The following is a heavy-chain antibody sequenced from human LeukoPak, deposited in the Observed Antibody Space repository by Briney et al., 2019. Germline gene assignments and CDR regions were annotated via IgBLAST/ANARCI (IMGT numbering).Heavy chain of an antibody. CDR3: ARHHSPEYYYDSSGYPPGAFDI. CDR2: IYHSGST. V-gene: IGHV4-4*02. Sequence: PSETLSLTCAVSGGSISSSNWWSWVRQPPGKGLEWIGEIYHSGSTNYNPSLKSRVTISVDKSKNQFSLKLSSVTAADTAVYYCARHHSPEYYYDSSGYPPGAFDIWGQGTMVTVSS. CDR1: GGSISSSNW. D-gene: IGHD3-22*01. J-gene: IGHJ3*02.